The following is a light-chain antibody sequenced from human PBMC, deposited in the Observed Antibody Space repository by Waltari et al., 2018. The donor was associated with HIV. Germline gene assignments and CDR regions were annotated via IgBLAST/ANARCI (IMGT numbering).Light chain of an antibody. CDR2: EDN. Sequence: SYELTQPPSVSVSPGQTARITCSGDALPKKYTYWYQQKSGQAPVMVIYEDNKRPSGMPRRCSSSTSGTRATWSISGDQVEDEADNYCFSTDIRDDDKRVFGGGTTLTVL. CDR3: FSTDIRDDDKRV. J-gene: IGLJ2*01. CDR1: ALPKKY. V-gene: IGLV3-10*01.